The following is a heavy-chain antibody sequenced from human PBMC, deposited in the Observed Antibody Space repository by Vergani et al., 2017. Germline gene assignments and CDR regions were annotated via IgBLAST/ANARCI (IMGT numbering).Heavy chain of an antibody. V-gene: IGHV4-59*01. CDR1: GDSISAYY. J-gene: IGHJ4*02. D-gene: IGHD6-13*01. CDR2: IHYTGST. Sequence: QVQLQESGPGLVKPSETLSLTCTVSGDSISAYYWSWIRQPPGKGLEWIGYIHYTGSTNYNPSLKGRVTISLDTSKNQFSLRLSSVTAADTAVYYCTGDTHSWQRADYWGQGTLVTVSS. CDR3: TGDTHSWQRADY.